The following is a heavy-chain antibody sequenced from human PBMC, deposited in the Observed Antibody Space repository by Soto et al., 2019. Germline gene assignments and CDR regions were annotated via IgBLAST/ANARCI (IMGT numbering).Heavy chain of an antibody. J-gene: IGHJ5*02. Sequence: SETLCLTWTVAGSSLGSYYWSWIRQTPGKGLEWIGYIYYSGSTNYNPSLKSRVTISVDTSKNQFSLNLSSVTAADTAVYYCARAIPYVSGSYSGSQFDPWGQGTLVTVSS. CDR1: GSSLGSYY. CDR3: ARAIPYVSGSYSGSQFDP. CDR2: IYYSGST. D-gene: IGHD3-10*01. V-gene: IGHV4-59*01.